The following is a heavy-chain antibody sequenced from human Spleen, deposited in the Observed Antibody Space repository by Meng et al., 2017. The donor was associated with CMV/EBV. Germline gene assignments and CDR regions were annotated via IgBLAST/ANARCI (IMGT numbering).Heavy chain of an antibody. CDR2: IENDGTNK. J-gene: IGHJ3*02. CDR1: GFTFSRYD. D-gene: IGHD3-9*01. CDR3: AKFLTDSPDDAFDI. V-gene: IGHV3-30*02. Sequence: GGSLRLSCAASGFTFSRYDIHWVRQAPGKGLEWVAFIENDGTNKKSADSVKGRFTISRDNSKNTLYLQMNSLRAEDTAVYYCAKFLTDSPDDAFDIWGQGTMVTVSS.